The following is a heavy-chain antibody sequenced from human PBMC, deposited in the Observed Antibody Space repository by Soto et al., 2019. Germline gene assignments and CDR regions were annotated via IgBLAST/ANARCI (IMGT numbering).Heavy chain of an antibody. CDR2: IYYSGST. Sequence: QVQLQESGPGLVKPSETLSLTCTVSGGSISSYYWSWIRQPPGKGLEWIGYIYYSGSTNYTPSLKGRVSISVDTSKNLLALKLSSATAADTAVYYCARWGRLVLDLWGRGTLVAVSS. CDR1: GGSISSYY. V-gene: IGHV4-59*01. J-gene: IGHJ2*01. D-gene: IGHD2-8*02. CDR3: ARWGRLVLDL.